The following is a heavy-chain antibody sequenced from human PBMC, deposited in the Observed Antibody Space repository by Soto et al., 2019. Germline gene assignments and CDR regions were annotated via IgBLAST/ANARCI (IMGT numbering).Heavy chain of an antibody. CDR1: GFTFSSYA. V-gene: IGHV3-23*01. D-gene: IGHD1-26*01. J-gene: IGHJ4*02. CDR3: ARRGSGSYYDY. CDR2: ISGSGDST. Sequence: EVQLLESGGGLIQRGGSLRLSCPASGFTFSSYAMRWVRQAPVKGLEWVSAISGSGDSTYYADSVKGRFTISRDNSKNTLYLQMNSLRAEDTAVYYCARRGSGSYYDYWGQGTLVTVSS.